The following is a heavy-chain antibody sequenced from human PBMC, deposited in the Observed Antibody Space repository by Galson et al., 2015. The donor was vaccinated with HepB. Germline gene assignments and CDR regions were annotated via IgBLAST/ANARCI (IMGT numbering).Heavy chain of an antibody. V-gene: IGHV3-66*01. J-gene: IGHJ2*01. Sequence: SLRLSCAASGFFVSNYYMNWVRQAPGTGLEWVSSIDTRCVVRYVDSVKGRFTIYRDSSENTLDLQINNLRAEDTAAYFCARDRGYFDLWGRCTLVTVSS. CDR2: IDTRCVV. CDR3: ARDRGYFDL. CDR1: GFFVSNYY.